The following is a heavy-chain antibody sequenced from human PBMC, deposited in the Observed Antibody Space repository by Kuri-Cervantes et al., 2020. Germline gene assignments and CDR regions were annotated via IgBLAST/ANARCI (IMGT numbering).Heavy chain of an antibody. CDR3: ARGLGASGWYSYDAFDI. CDR1: GFTFSSYS. Sequence: GESLKISCAASGFTFSSYSMNWVRQAPGKGLEWVSYISSSSSTIYYADSVKGRFTISRDNAKNSLYLQMNSLRAEDTAVYYCARGLGASGWYSYDAFDIWGQGTMVTVSS. D-gene: IGHD6-19*01. V-gene: IGHV3-48*01. J-gene: IGHJ3*02. CDR2: ISSSSSTI.